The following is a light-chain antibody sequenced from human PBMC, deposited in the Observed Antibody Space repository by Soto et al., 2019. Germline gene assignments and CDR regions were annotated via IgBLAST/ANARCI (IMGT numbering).Light chain of an antibody. CDR2: DDS. CDR1: SSDVGSYNL. V-gene: IGLV2-23*01. Sequence: QSALTQSASVSGSPGQSITISCTGTSSDVGSYNLVSWYQQHPGKAPKLMIYDDSKRPSGVSNRFSGSKSGNTASLTISGLQAEDEADYYCCSYAGSSTVFGGGTKLTVL. CDR3: CSYAGSSTV. J-gene: IGLJ2*01.